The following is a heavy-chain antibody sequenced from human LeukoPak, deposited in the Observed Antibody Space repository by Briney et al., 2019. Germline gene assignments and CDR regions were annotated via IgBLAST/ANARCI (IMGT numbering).Heavy chain of an antibody. CDR2: INHSGST. CDR3: ARGGSDYDYVWGSYSHDY. V-gene: IGHV4-34*01. Sequence: SETLSLTCAVYGGSFSGYYWSWIRQPPGKGLEWIGEINHSGSTNYNPSLKSRVTISVDTSKNQFSLKLSSVTAADTAVYYCARGGSDYDYVWGSYSHDYWGQGTLVTVSS. CDR1: GGSFSGYY. J-gene: IGHJ4*02. D-gene: IGHD3-16*01.